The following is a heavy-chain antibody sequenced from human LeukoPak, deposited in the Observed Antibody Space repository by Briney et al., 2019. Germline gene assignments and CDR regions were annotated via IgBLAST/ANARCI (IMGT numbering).Heavy chain of an antibody. J-gene: IGHJ3*02. Sequence: GGSLRLSCAASGFTFSSYAMSWVRQAPGKGLEWVSVMNGGGDERFYADSVKGRFTISRDNSKNTLYLQMNDLRAEDTAVYYCARDGALRAFDIWGQGTMVTVSS. V-gene: IGHV3-23*01. CDR1: GFTFSSYA. CDR3: ARDGALRAFDI. D-gene: IGHD4-17*01. CDR2: MNGGGDER.